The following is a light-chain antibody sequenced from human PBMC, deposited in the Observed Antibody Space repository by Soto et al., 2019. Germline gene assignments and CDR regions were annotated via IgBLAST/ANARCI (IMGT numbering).Light chain of an antibody. CDR1: QSVTSTY. J-gene: IGKJ2*03. V-gene: IGKV3-20*01. CDR3: HQFDSSRVYS. CDR2: GGS. Sequence: EIVLTQSPATLSLSPGERATLSCRASQSVTSTYLAWYQQKPGQSPRLIIYGGSIRASGFPARFSGGGSGTDFTLTISRLETEDSAVYFCHCHQFDSSRVYSFGQGTKLEI.